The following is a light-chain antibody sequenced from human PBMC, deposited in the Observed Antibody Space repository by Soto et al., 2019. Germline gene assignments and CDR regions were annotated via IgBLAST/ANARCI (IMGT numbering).Light chain of an antibody. J-gene: IGLJ1*01. V-gene: IGLV2-14*01. CDR1: SSDIGRYDY. Sequence: QSVLTQPASVSGSPGQSITISCTGTSSDIGRYDYVSWYQHHPGKAPKLIIYEVSHRPSGLSDRFSGSKSGNTASLTISGLQTEDEADYYCNSYTTSNTFVFGSGTKVTVL. CDR2: EVS. CDR3: NSYTTSNTFV.